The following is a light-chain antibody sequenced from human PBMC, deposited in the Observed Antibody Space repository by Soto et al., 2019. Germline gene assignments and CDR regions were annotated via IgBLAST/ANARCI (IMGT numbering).Light chain of an antibody. CDR3: QQYKWYSST. Sequence: DIQMTQSPSTLSASVGDRVTITCRASQSISSWLAWYQQKPGKAPKLLIYKASTLESGVPSRFSGSGSGTEFTLTISSLQPDDFATYYCQQYKWYSSTFGQGTKVEIK. CDR1: QSISSW. J-gene: IGKJ1*01. V-gene: IGKV1-5*03. CDR2: KAS.